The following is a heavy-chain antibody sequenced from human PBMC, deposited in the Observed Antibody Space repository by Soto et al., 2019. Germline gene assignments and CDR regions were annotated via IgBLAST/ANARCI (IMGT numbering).Heavy chain of an antibody. CDR1: GFTFSSYW. D-gene: IGHD6-19*01. CDR3: ARGRDSSGGLYYYHYMDV. CDR2: IKQDGSEK. J-gene: IGHJ6*03. V-gene: IGHV3-7*04. Sequence: PGGSLRLSCAASGFTFSSYWMSWVRQAPGKGLDWVANIKQDGSEKYYVDSVKGRFTISRDNAKNSLYLQMNSLRAEDTAVYHCARGRDSSGGLYYYHYMDVWGKGTTVTVSS.